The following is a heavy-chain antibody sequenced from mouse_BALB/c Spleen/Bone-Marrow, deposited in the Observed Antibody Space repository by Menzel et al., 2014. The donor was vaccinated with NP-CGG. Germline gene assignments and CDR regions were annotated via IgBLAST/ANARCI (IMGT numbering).Heavy chain of an antibody. CDR2: ISHGGSYN. J-gene: IGHJ4*01. CDR1: GFTFXSYD. Sequence: EVQGVESGGGSVKPGGSLRLSCATSGFTFXSYDMSWVRQSPEKRLEWVAEISHGGSYNNYPDTATGRFPISSANAKYTLYLEMSSLRSEDTAIYYCARVVRDAMDYWGQGTSVTVSS. CDR3: ARVVRDAMDY. D-gene: IGHD2-5*01. V-gene: IGHV5-9-4*01.